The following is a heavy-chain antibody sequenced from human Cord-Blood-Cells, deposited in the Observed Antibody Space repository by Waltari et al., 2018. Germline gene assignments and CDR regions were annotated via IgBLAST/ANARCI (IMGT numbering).Heavy chain of an antibody. CDR2: INHSGST. Sequence: QVQLQQWRAGLLKPSETMSPPCAVYGGSFSGYYWSWIRQHPGKGLEWIGEINHSGSTSCNPSLKSRVTISVDTSKNQFSLKLSSVTASDTAVYYCARVSTAMVPPFYMDVWGKGTTVTVSS. D-gene: IGHD5-18*01. V-gene: IGHV4-34*01. CDR1: GGSFSGYY. CDR3: ARVSTAMVPPFYMDV. J-gene: IGHJ6*03.